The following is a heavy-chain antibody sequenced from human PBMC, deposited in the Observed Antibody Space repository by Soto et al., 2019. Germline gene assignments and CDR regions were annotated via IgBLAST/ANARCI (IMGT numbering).Heavy chain of an antibody. CDR1: GGTFSSYA. V-gene: IGHV1-69*12. Sequence: QVQLVQSGAEVKKPGSSVKVSCKASGGTFSSYAISWVRQAPGQGLEWMGGIIPIFGTANYAQKFQGRVTITADESTSTGDMGLSSLRSEDTAVYYGARDPTVTTIDAFDIWGQGAMVTVS. CDR2: IIPIFGTA. D-gene: IGHD4-17*01. CDR3: ARDPTVTTIDAFDI. J-gene: IGHJ3*02.